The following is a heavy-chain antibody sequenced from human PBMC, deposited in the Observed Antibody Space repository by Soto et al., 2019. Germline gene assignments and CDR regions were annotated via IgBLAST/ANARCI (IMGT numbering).Heavy chain of an antibody. CDR3: AHRPTSVTKGSFDP. J-gene: IGHJ5*02. V-gene: IGHV2-5*01. Sequence: QITLKESGPTLVKPTQTLTLTCTFSGFSLSTGGMGVCWIRQPPGKAPEWLALIYWNDDKRYSPSLKSRLTITTDTAKNHVVLTMTNMDPVDTATYYCAHRPTSVTKGSFDPWGQGTLVTVSS. D-gene: IGHD4-17*01. CDR2: IYWNDDK. CDR1: GFSLSTGGMG.